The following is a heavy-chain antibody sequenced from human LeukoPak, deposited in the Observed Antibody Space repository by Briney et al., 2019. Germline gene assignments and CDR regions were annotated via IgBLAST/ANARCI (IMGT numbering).Heavy chain of an antibody. V-gene: IGHV1-8*01. Sequence: APVKVSCKASGYTFTSYDINWVRQATGQGLEWMGWMNPNSGNTGYAQKFQGRVTMTRNTSISTAYMELSSLRSEDTAVYYCASENYYDSSGYYQTANYWGQGTLVTVSS. CDR1: GYTFTSYD. J-gene: IGHJ4*02. D-gene: IGHD3-22*01. CDR2: MNPNSGNT. CDR3: ASENYYDSSGYYQTANY.